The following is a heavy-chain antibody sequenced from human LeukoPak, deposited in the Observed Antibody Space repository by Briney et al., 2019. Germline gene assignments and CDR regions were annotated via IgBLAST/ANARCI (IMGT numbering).Heavy chain of an antibody. J-gene: IGHJ4*02. V-gene: IGHV1-69*04. Sequence: SVKVSCKASGETLTKFAIIWVRQAPGQGLEWMGRIVPALGTVNYAQKFQGRVTITADKSTSTAYMEMTRLRSDDTAIFYCARGGWDGYNLDYWGQGTLVTVSS. CDR3: ARGGWDGYNLDY. CDR2: IVPALGTV. D-gene: IGHD5-24*01. CDR1: GETLTKFA.